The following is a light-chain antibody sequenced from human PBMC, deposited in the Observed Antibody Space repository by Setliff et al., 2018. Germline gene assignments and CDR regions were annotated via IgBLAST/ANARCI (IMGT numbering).Light chain of an antibody. J-gene: IGLJ1*01. CDR2: EVS. CDR3: TSYTGSSTLYV. CDR1: SSDVGGYNY. Sequence: QSVLAQPASVSGSPGQSITISCTGTSSDVGGYNYVSWYQQQPGKAPKLMIYEVSNRPSGVSNRFSGSKSGNTASLTISGLQAEDEADYYCTSYTGSSTLYVFGTGTKVTVL. V-gene: IGLV2-14*01.